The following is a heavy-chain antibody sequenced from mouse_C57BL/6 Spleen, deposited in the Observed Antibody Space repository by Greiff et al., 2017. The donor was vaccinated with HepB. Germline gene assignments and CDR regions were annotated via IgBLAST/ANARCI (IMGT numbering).Heavy chain of an antibody. CDR1: GYTFTSYG. V-gene: IGHV1-81*01. CDR2: IYPRSGNT. CDR3: ARDLLPYWYFDV. J-gene: IGHJ1*03. D-gene: IGHD1-1*01. Sequence: QVQLQQSGAELARPGASVKLSCKASGYTFTSYGISWVKQRTGQGLEWIGEIYPRSGNTYYNEKFKGKATLTADKSSSTAYMELRSLTSEDAAVYFCARDLLPYWYFDVWGTGTTVTVSS.